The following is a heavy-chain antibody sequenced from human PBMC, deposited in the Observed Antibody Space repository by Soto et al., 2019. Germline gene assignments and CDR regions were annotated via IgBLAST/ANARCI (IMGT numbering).Heavy chain of an antibody. D-gene: IGHD3-3*01. Sequence: PGGSLRLSCAASGSTFSNAWMSWVRQAPGKGLEWVGRIKSKTDGGTTDYAAPVKGRFTISRDDSKNTLYLQMNSLKTEDTAVYYCTTDSNDFWSGYKEWEYFDYWGQGTLVTVP. CDR1: GSTFSNAW. V-gene: IGHV3-15*01. CDR3: TTDSNDFWSGYKEWEYFDY. CDR2: IKSKTDGGTT. J-gene: IGHJ4*02.